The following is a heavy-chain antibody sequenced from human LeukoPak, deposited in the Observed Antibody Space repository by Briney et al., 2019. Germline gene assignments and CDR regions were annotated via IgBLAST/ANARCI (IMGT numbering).Heavy chain of an antibody. V-gene: IGHV3-74*01. CDR3: ARGTSSGWPDYLDY. CDR1: GFSLDSHW. Sequence: GGSLRLSCTASGFSLDSHWMHWVRQVPGKGLVWLSRINAGGQSVGYADSVRGRFTISRDNARNTVYLQTNSLRPEDTAVYYCARGTSSGWPDYLDYWGQGTLVSVSS. CDR2: INAGGQSV. D-gene: IGHD6-19*01. J-gene: IGHJ4*02.